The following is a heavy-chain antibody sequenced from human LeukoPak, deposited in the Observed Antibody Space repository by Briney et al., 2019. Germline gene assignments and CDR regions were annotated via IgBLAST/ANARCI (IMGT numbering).Heavy chain of an antibody. CDR3: ARPPYGGNPLYYFDY. D-gene: IGHD4-23*01. V-gene: IGHV1-2*02. CDR1: GYTFTCCY. Sequence: GASVTVSCKASGYTFTCCYMHWVRQAPGQGLEWMGWFNTNSGGTNYSQKFQGRVTMTRDTSISTAYMELSRLRSDDTAVYYCARPPYGGNPLYYFDYWGQGTLVTVSS. J-gene: IGHJ4*02. CDR2: FNTNSGGT.